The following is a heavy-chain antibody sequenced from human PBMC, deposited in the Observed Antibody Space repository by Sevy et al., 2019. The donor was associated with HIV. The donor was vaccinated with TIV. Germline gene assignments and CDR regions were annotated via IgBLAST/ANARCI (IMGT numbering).Heavy chain of an antibody. CDR2: IKQDESEK. D-gene: IGHD3-22*01. J-gene: IGHJ4*02. Sequence: GGSLRLSCAASGFTFSRYWMTWVRQAPGKGLEWVANIKQDESEKYYVDSVMGRFTISRDNAKNSLYLQMNSLRADDTAVYYCARAEQVTMLVVFGGLYFDSWGQGTLVTVSS. V-gene: IGHV3-7*01. CDR1: GFTFSRYW. CDR3: ARAEQVTMLVVFGGLYFDS.